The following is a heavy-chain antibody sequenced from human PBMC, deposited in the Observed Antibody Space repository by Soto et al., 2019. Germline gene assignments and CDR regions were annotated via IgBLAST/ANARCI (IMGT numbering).Heavy chain of an antibody. D-gene: IGHD3-3*01. Sequence: SETLSLTCAVYGGSFSGYYWSWIRQPPGKGLEWIGEINHSGSTNYNPSLESRVTISVDTSKNQFSLKLSSVTAADTAVYYCARDAYYDFWSGYSRWFDPWGQGTLVTVSS. V-gene: IGHV4-34*01. J-gene: IGHJ5*02. CDR1: GGSFSGYY. CDR2: INHSGST. CDR3: ARDAYYDFWSGYSRWFDP.